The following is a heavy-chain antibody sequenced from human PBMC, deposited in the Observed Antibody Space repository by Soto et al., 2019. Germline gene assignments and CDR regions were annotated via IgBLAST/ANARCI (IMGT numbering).Heavy chain of an antibody. V-gene: IGHV4-59*08. CDR1: GGSIRSYY. Sequence: PSETMALTCTVSGGSIRSYYWSWIRQHPGKGLEWIGYIYYSGSTNYNPSLKSRVTISVDTSKNQFSLKLSSVTAADTAVYYCARGYSSGWYRPYYFDYWGQGTLVTVSS. J-gene: IGHJ4*02. CDR3: ARGYSSGWYRPYYFDY. CDR2: IYYSGST. D-gene: IGHD6-19*01.